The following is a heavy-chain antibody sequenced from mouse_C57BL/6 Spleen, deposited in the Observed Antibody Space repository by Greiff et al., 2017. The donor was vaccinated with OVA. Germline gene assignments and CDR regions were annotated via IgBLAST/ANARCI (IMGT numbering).Heavy chain of an antibody. CDR2: IRNKANGYTT. V-gene: IGHV7-3*01. J-gene: IGHJ1*03. Sequence: DVKLVESGGGLVQPGGSLSLSCAASGFTFTDYYMSWVRQPPGKALEWLGFIRNKANGYTTEYSASVKGRFTISRDNSQSILYLQMNALRAEDSATYYCARYDTTVVRARRYFDVWGTGTTVTVSS. CDR3: ARYDTTVVRARRYFDV. CDR1: GFTFTDYY. D-gene: IGHD1-1*01.